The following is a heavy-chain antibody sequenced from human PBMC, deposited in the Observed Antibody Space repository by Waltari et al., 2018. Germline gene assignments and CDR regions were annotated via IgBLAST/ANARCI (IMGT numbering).Heavy chain of an antibody. D-gene: IGHD3-10*01. CDR1: GGSISSYY. J-gene: IGHJ5*02. V-gene: IGHV4-59*01. CDR2: IYYSGST. CDR3: ARDVEFHGSGGFDP. Sequence: QVQLQESGPGLVKPSETLSLTCTVSGGSISSYYWSWIRQPPGKGLEWIGYIYYSGSTNYNPSLKSRVTISVDTSKNQFSLKLSSVTAADTAVYYCARDVEFHGSGGFDPWGQGTLVTVSS.